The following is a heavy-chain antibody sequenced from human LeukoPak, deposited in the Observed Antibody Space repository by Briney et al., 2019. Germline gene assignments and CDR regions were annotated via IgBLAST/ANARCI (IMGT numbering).Heavy chain of an antibody. Sequence: GESLKISCKGSGYRFTSYWIGWVRHVPGKGLEYMGIIYPGDSDTRYSPSFQGQVTISADKSISTAYLQWSSLKASDTAMYYCTTLVGYGSFFDYWGQGTLVTVSS. CDR2: IYPGDSDT. CDR1: GYRFTSYW. J-gene: IGHJ4*02. CDR3: TTLVGYGSFFDY. V-gene: IGHV5-51*01. D-gene: IGHD3-10*01.